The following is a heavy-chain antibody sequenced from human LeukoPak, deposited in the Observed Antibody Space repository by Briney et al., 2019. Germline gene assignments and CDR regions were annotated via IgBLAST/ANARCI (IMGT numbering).Heavy chain of an antibody. CDR1: GFTFSSYS. Sequence: SGGSLRLSCAASGFTFSSYSINWVRQAPGKGLEWVSSISSSSSYIYYADSVKGRFTISRDNAKNSLYLQMNSLRAEDTAVYYCARVPRYCSGGSCDGYWGQGTLATVSS. V-gene: IGHV3-21*01. J-gene: IGHJ4*02. CDR2: ISSSSSYI. D-gene: IGHD2-15*01. CDR3: ARVPRYCSGGSCDGY.